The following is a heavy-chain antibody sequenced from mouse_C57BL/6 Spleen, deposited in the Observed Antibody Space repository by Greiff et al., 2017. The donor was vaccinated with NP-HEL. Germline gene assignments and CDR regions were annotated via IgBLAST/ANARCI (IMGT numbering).Heavy chain of an antibody. CDR3: ASPFLPEGYFDY. D-gene: IGHD2-10*01. CDR1: GYTFTDYY. CDR2: INPNNGGT. J-gene: IGHJ2*01. V-gene: IGHV1-26*01. Sequence: EVQLQQSGPELVKPGASVKISCKASGYTFTDYYMNWVKQSHGKSLEWIGDINPNNGGTSYNQKFKGKATLTVDKSSSTAYMELRSLTSEDSAVYYCASPFLPEGYFDYWGQGTTLTVSS.